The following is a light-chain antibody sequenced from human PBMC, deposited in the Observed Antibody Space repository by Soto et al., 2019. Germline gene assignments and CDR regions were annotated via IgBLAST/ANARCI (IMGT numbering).Light chain of an antibody. J-gene: IGKJ1*01. Sequence: EIVLTQSPAPLSVSQGARATLSCRASQSVSSNLAWHQQKPGMAPGLLIYGASTRATGIPARFSGSGSGTEFTLTISSLQSEDCAVYYCQQYNNWPRTFGQGTKVDIK. V-gene: IGKV3-15*01. CDR1: QSVSSN. CDR2: GAS. CDR3: QQYNNWPRT.